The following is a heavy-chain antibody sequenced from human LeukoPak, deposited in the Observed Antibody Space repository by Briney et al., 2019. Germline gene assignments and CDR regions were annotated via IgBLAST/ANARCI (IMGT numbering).Heavy chain of an antibody. J-gene: IGHJ4*02. CDR3: APAPQYQLLYEGHYFDY. Sequence: GGSLRLSCAASGFTFSSYAMSWVRQAPGKGLEGVSAFIGRGGSTSYAVSVDERFNIYRDNSRNTLYLQVNSLRPEDTAVYYWAPAPQYQLLYEGHYFDYWGQGTLVTVSS. D-gene: IGHD2-2*02. CDR1: GFTFSSYA. V-gene: IGHV3-23*01. CDR2: FIGRGGST.